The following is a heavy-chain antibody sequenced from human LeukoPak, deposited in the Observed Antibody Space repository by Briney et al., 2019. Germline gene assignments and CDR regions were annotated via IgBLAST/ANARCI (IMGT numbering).Heavy chain of an antibody. V-gene: IGHV4-59*12. CDR2: ISYSGST. J-gene: IGHJ4*02. CDR3: ARGGSRSYTSSTLDY. Sequence: SETPSLTCSVSGDSITVYYWNWIRQSPGKGLEWIGSISYSGSTNYNPSLKSRVTISIDTSKNRFSLKVSSVIAADTAMYYCARGGSRSYTSSTLDYWGQGTLVTVSS. D-gene: IGHD6-6*01. CDR1: GDSITVYY.